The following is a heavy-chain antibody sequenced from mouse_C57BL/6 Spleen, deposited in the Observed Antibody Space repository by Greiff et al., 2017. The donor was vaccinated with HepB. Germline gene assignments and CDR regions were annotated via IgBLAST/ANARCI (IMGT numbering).Heavy chain of an antibody. Sequence: QVQLQQSGPELVKPGASVKISCKASGYSFTSYYIHWVKQRPGQGLEWIGWIYPGSGNTKYNEKFKGKATLTADTSSSTAYMQLSSLTSEDSAVYYCARSGYSNYWFAYWGQGTLVTVSA. J-gene: IGHJ3*01. CDR3: ARSGYSNYWFAY. CDR2: IYPGSGNT. V-gene: IGHV1-66*01. CDR1: GYSFTSYY. D-gene: IGHD2-5*01.